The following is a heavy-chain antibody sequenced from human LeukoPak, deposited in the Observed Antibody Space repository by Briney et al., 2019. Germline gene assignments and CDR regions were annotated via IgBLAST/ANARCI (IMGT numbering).Heavy chain of an antibody. CDR1: GGAFSGYY. J-gene: IGHJ4*02. D-gene: IGHD6-13*01. Sequence: PSQTLSLTCAVYGGAFSGYYWSLIRQPPGKGLEWIGEINHSGSTNYNPSLKSRVTISIDTSKNQFSLKLSSVTAADTALYYCARGPGTWYYYWGQGTLVTVSS. V-gene: IGHV4-34*01. CDR2: INHSGST. CDR3: ARGPGTWYYY.